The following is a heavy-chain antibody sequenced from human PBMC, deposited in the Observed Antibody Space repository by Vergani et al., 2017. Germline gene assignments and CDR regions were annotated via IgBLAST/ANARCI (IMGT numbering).Heavy chain of an antibody. V-gene: IGHV4-39*01. CDR1: GGSISSSGYY. D-gene: IGHD3-22*01. Sequence: QLQLQESGPGLVKPSETLSLTCTVSGGSISSSGYYWGWIRQPPGKGLEWIGSFYYSGSTYYTPSLKSRVTISVDTSKNQFSLKLSSVPAADTAVYYCARRNYYDSSSYLPLDDWGQGTLVTVSS. CDR2: FYYSGST. J-gene: IGHJ4*02. CDR3: ARRNYYDSSSYLPLDD.